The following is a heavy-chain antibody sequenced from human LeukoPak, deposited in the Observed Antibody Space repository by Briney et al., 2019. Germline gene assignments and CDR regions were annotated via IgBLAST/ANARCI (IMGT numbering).Heavy chain of an antibody. J-gene: IGHJ4*02. CDR3: VKHSAPVLAAARFDY. CDR1: GFTFSSYA. D-gene: IGHD2-2*01. Sequence: GGSLRLSCAASGFTFSSYAMSWVCQAPGKGLEWVSVISGSGTNTYYADSVKGRFTISRDNSKNTLYLQMNSLRAEDTALYYCVKHSAPVLAAARFDYWGQGNLVTVSS. CDR2: ISGSGTNT. V-gene: IGHV3-23*01.